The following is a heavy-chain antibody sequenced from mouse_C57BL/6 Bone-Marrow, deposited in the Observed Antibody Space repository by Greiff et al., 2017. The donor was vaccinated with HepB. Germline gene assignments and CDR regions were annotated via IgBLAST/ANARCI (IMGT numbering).Heavy chain of an antibody. V-gene: IGHV6-6*01. CDR1: GFTFSDAW. CDR3: TRPDYDYSWFAY. CDR2: IRNKANNHAT. Sequence: EVMLVESGGGLVQPGGSMKLSCAASGFTFSDAWMDWVRQSPEKGLEWVAEIRNKANNHATYYAESVKGRFTISRDDSKSSVDLQMNSLRAEDTGIYYGTRPDYDYSWFAYWGQGTLVTVSA. D-gene: IGHD2-4*01. J-gene: IGHJ3*01.